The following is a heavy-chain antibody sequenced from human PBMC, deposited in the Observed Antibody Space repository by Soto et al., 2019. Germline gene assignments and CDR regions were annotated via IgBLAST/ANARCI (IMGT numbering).Heavy chain of an antibody. CDR2: ISYGGSNK. V-gene: IGHV3-30*18. CDR1: GFTFSSYG. D-gene: IGHD3-16*02. J-gene: IGHJ4*02. CDR3: AKDFFGGVIESLYYFDY. Sequence: PGGSLRLSCAASGFTFSSYGMHWVRQAPGKGLEWVAVISYGGSNKYYADSVKGRFTISRDNSKNTLYLQMNSLRAEDTAVYYCAKDFFGGVIESLYYFDYWGQGTLVTVSS.